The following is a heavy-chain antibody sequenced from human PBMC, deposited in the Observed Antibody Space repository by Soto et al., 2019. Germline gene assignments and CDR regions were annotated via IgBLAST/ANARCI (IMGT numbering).Heavy chain of an antibody. CDR3: ARECYYDSSGYSYYYGMDV. J-gene: IGHJ6*02. Sequence: GVSVKVSCKASGYTFTSYGISWVRQAPGQGLEWMGWISAYNGNTNYAQKLQGRVTMTTDTSTSTAYMELRSLRSDDTAVYYCARECYYDSSGYSYYYGMDVWGQGTTVTVSS. CDR2: ISAYNGNT. D-gene: IGHD3-22*01. CDR1: GYTFTSYG. V-gene: IGHV1-18*01.